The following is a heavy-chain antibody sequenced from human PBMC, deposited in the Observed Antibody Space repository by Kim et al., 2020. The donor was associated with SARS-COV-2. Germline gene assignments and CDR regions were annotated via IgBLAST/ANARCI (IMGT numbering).Heavy chain of an antibody. Sequence: GRFTISGDNSKNTLYLQMNSLRAEDTAVYYCAILDITMVRGVSWVHGMDVWGQGTTVTVSS. V-gene: IGHV3-23*01. D-gene: IGHD3-10*01. CDR3: AILDITMVRGVSWVHGMDV. J-gene: IGHJ6*02.